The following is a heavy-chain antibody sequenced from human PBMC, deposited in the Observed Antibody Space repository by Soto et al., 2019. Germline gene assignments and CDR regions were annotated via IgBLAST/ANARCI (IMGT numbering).Heavy chain of an antibody. J-gene: IGHJ5*02. CDR1: GYTLTELS. CDR2: FDPEDGET. V-gene: IGHV1-24*01. Sequence: ASVKVSCKVSGYTLTELSMHWVRQAPGKGLEGMGGFDPEDGETIYAQKFQGRVTMTEDTSTDTAYMELSSLRSEDTAVYCCATVRFPVAVFGPNWFDPWGQGTLVTVSS. D-gene: IGHD6-19*01. CDR3: ATVRFPVAVFGPNWFDP.